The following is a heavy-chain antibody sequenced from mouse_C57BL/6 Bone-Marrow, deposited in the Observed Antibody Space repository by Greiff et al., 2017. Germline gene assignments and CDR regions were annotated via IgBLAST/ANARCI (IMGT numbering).Heavy chain of an antibody. Sequence: QVQLQQSGAELARPGASVKLSCKASGYTFTSYGISWVKQRTGQGLEWIGEIYPRSGNTYYNEKFKGKATLTADKSSSTAYMKLRSLTSEDSAVYVCARSQRGLRTAWFAYWGQGTLVTVSA. J-gene: IGHJ3*01. V-gene: IGHV1-81*01. CDR3: ARSQRGLRTAWFAY. CDR2: IYPRSGNT. CDR1: GYTFTSYG. D-gene: IGHD3-1*01.